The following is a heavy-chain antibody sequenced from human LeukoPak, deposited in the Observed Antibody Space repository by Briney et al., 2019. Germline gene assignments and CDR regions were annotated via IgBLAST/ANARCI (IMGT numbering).Heavy chain of an antibody. CDR2: ISTGSTNI. V-gene: IGHV3-48*01. CDR1: GFTFSSYS. J-gene: IGHJ4*02. Sequence: QPGGSLRLSCATSGFTFSSYSMNWVRQAPGKGLEWVSYISTGSTNIKQADSVKGRFTISRDNAKNSLNLQMNSLRAEDTAVYYCARDLDWAFDYWGQGILVTVSS. CDR3: ARDLDWAFDY. D-gene: IGHD3-9*01.